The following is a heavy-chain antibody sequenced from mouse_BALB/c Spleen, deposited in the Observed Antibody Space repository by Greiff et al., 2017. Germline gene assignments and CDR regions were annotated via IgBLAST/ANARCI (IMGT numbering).Heavy chain of an antibody. CDR3: ARGAMDY. J-gene: IGHJ4*01. CDR1: GYTFTDYV. V-gene: IGHV1-77*01. Sequence: QVQLKESGPELVKPGASVKMSCKASGYTFTDYVISWVKQRTGQGLEWIGEIYPGSGSTYYNEKFKGKATLTADKSSNTAYIQLSSLTSEDSAVYFCARGAMDYWGQGTSVTVSS. CDR2: IYPGSGST.